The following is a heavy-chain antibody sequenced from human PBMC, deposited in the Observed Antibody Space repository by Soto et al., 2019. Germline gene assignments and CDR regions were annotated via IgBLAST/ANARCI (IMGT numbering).Heavy chain of an antibody. CDR1: GFIFSNYG. J-gene: IGHJ3*02. CDR3: AGGPLTNTRTAFDI. CDR2: IWSDGTNE. D-gene: IGHD2-8*01. Sequence: QVQLVESGGGVVQPGRSLRLSCAASGFIFSNYGMRWVRQAPGKGLECVALIWSDGTNEHYVASVKGRFTISRDNSKNTLYPEMNSLTVEDTAVYYCAGGPLTNTRTAFDIWGQGTMVIVSS. V-gene: IGHV3-33*01.